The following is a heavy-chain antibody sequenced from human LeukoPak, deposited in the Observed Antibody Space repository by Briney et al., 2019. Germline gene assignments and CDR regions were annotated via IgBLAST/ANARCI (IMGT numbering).Heavy chain of an antibody. V-gene: IGHV3-30*02. CDR3: AKPGSEYYYDSSGFDY. Sequence: GGSLRLSCAASGFTFSSYGMHWVRQAPGKGLEWVAFIRYDGSNKYYADSVKGRFTISRDNSKNTLYLQMNSLRAEDTAVYYCAKPGSEYYYDSSGFDYWGQGTLVTVSP. D-gene: IGHD3-22*01. CDR2: IRYDGSNK. J-gene: IGHJ4*02. CDR1: GFTFSSYG.